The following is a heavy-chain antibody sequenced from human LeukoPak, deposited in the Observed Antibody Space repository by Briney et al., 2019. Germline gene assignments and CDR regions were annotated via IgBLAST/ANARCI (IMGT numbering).Heavy chain of an antibody. Sequence: HPGGSLRLSCEGSGFSLSAYNMNWVRQAPGKGLESVSYISSSSATIFYADSVKGRFTISRDNAKNSLYLQMDSLRPEDTAVYFCARERYFDWLNFDYWGQGTLVTVSS. CDR3: ARERYFDWLNFDY. CDR2: ISSSSATI. D-gene: IGHD3-9*01. V-gene: IGHV3-48*01. J-gene: IGHJ4*02. CDR1: GFSLSAYN.